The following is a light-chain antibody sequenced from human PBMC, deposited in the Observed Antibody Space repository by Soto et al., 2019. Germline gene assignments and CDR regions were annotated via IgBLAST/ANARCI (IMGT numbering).Light chain of an antibody. J-gene: IGLJ2*01. Sequence: QSVLTQPASVSGSPGQSITISCTGTSSDVGGYNYVSWYQQHPDKAPKLMIFEVTNRPSGVSNRFSGSKSGNTASLTISGLQADDEADYYCAAWHDSLNGVLFGGGTKLTVL. CDR1: SSDVGGYNY. CDR3: AAWHDSLNGVL. CDR2: EVT. V-gene: IGLV2-14*01.